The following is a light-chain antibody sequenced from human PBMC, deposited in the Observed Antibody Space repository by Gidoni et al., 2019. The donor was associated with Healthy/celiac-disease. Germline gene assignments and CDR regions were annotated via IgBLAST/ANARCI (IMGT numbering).Light chain of an antibody. V-gene: IGKV1-6*01. Sequence: AIQMTQPPSSLSASVGDRVTITCRASQGIRTDLGWYQQKPGKAPKLLIYAASSLHSGVPSRFSGSGSCTDFTLTISSLQPEDFATYYCLQDYNCPRTFGQGTKVEIK. CDR2: AAS. CDR1: QGIRTD. J-gene: IGKJ1*01. CDR3: LQDYNCPRT.